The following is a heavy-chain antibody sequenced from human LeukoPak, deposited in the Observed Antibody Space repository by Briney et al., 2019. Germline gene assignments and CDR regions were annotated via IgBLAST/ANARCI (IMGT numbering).Heavy chain of an antibody. J-gene: IGHJ3*02. D-gene: IGHD2-2*01. Sequence: SETLSLACTVSGGSISSSSYYWGWIRQPPGKGLEWIGSIYYSGSTYYNPSLKSRVTISVDTSKNQFSLKLSSVTAADTAVYYCASNDIVVVPAAIVGGYSPVDIWGQGTMVTVSS. CDR3: ASNDIVVVPAAIVGGYSPVDI. V-gene: IGHV4-39*07. CDR2: IYYSGST. CDR1: GGSISSSSYY.